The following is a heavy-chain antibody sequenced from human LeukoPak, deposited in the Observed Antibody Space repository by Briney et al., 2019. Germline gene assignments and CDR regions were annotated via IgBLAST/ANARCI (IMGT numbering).Heavy chain of an antibody. D-gene: IGHD1/OR15-1a*01. CDR2: ISGGHGGT. CDR3: AKGQYAGGWNSGNY. Sequence: PGGSLRLSCAASGFTLSSYAMSWVRQAPGKGLEWVSSISGGHGGTYYADPVKGRFTISRDDSKNTLYLQVNSLRAEDTAVYCCAKGQYAGGWNSGNYWGQGTLVTVSS. V-gene: IGHV3-23*01. CDR1: GFTLSSYA. J-gene: IGHJ4*02.